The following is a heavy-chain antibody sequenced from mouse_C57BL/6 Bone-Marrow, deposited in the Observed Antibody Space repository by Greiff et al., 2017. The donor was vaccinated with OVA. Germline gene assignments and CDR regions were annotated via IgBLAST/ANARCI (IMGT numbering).Heavy chain of an antibody. Sequence: VQLQQPGAELVMPGASVKLSCKASGYTFTSYWMHWVKQRPGQGLEWIGAIDPSDSYTNYNQKFKGKSTLTVDKSSSTAYMQLSSLTSEDSAVYYCARDGYHWYFDVWGTGTTVTVSS. CDR1: GYTFTSYW. V-gene: IGHV1-69*01. D-gene: IGHD2-3*01. CDR2: IDPSDSYT. CDR3: ARDGYHWYFDV. J-gene: IGHJ1*03.